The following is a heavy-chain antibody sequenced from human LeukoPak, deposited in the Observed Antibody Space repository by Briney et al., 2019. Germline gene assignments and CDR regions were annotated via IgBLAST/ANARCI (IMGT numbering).Heavy chain of an antibody. CDR2: IKQGGSDK. Sequence: GGSLRLSCEASGFTLSNHWMTWVRQAPGKGLEWVATIKQGGSDKFYVDSVKGRFSISGDNAKNSLYLEMNSLRVEDTAVYYCARDTFGLWGQGTLVTVSS. CDR1: GFTLSNHW. D-gene: IGHD2/OR15-2a*01. J-gene: IGHJ4*02. V-gene: IGHV3-7*01. CDR3: ARDTFGL.